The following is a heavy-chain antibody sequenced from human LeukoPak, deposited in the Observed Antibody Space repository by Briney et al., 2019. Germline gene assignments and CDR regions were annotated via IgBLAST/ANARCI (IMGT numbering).Heavy chain of an antibody. CDR2: LYYSGSS. CDR1: GNSVSPGTYY. CDR3: ARGGFYRRLNWFDP. Sequence: SETLSLTCTVSGNSVSPGTYYWGWIRQPPGKGLEWIGSLYYSGSSYYNPSLKSRATISVDTSKNQFSLKLSSVTAADTAVYYCARGGFYRRLNWFDPWGQGTLVTVSS. D-gene: IGHD2/OR15-2a*01. V-gene: IGHV4-39*07. J-gene: IGHJ5*02.